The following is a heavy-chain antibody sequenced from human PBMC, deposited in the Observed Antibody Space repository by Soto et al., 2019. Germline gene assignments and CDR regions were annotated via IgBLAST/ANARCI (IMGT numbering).Heavy chain of an antibody. V-gene: IGHV4-59*01. Sequence: QVQLQESGPGLVKPSETLSLTCTVSGGSLSSYYWSWIRQPPGKGLEWIGYIYYSGSTNYNPSLKRRVTISVDTSKNQYSLKLSSVTAADPAVYYCARRYGYGFDIWGQGTMVTVSS. CDR3: ARRYGYGFDI. CDR1: GGSLSSYY. CDR2: IYYSGST. D-gene: IGHD4-17*01. J-gene: IGHJ3*02.